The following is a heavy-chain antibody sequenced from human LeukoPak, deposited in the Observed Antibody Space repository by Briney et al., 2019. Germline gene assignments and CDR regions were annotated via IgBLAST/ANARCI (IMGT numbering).Heavy chain of an antibody. CDR2: IYHSWSP. CDR1: GGSISSSNC. Sequence: SETLSLTCAVSGGSISSSNCGRWVRQPPGKGLEWIGDIYHSWSPILHPSLKSRVTISVGKPKNQFSLKLNSATAADTAVYYFARVDGSLWFGELSDTKNWFDPWGQGNLVTVSS. D-gene: IGHD3-10*01. V-gene: IGHV4/OR15-8*01. CDR3: ARVDGSLWFGELSDTKNWFDP. J-gene: IGHJ5*02.